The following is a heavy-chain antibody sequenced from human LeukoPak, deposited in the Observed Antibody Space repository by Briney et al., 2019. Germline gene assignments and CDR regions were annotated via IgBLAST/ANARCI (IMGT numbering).Heavy chain of an antibody. J-gene: IGHJ4*02. CDR2: IWYDGSNK. D-gene: IGHD3-10*01. V-gene: IGHV3-33*01. CDR1: GFTFSSYG. Sequence: GGSLRLSCAASGFTFSSYGMHWVRKAPGKGLECVAVIWYDGSNKYYADSVKGRFTISRDNSKNTLYLQMNSLRAEDTAVYYCASEAVYGSGSYYSGYFDYWGQGTLVTVSS. CDR3: ASEAVYGSGSYYSGYFDY.